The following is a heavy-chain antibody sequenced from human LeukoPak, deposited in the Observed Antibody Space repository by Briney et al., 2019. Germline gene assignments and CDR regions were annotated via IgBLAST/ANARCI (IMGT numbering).Heavy chain of an antibody. CDR3: AKDGLHGYGSGSYFDY. V-gene: IGHV3-30-3*01. CDR2: ISYDGNNK. J-gene: IGHJ4*02. CDR1: GFTFSSYA. Sequence: GRSLRLSCAASGFTFSSYAMHWVRQAPGKGLEWVAVISYDGNNKYYADSVKGRFTISRDNSKNTLYLQMNSLRAEDTALYYCAKDGLHGYGSGSYFDYWGQGTLVTVSS. D-gene: IGHD3-10*01.